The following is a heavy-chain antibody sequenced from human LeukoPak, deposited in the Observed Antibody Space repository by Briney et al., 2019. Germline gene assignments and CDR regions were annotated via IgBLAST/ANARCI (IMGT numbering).Heavy chain of an antibody. D-gene: IGHD1/OR15-1a*01. V-gene: IGHV4-59*11. Sequence: SETLSLTCTVSGGSISSHYWSWIRQPPGKGLEWIGYIYYSGSTNYNPSLKSRVTISVDTSKNQFSLKLSSVTAADTAVYYCVRDTGHKTRGLGGLFDPWGQGTLVTVSS. J-gene: IGHJ5*02. CDR2: IYYSGST. CDR1: GGSISSHY. CDR3: VRDTGHKTRGLGGLFDP.